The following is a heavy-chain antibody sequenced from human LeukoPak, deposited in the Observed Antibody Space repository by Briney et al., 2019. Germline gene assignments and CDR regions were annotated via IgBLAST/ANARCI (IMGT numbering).Heavy chain of an antibody. CDR1: GGSISSSTYS. CDR2: PYYSGST. Sequence: SETLSLTCTVSGGSISSSTYSWGWIRQPPGKGLEWIGSPYYSGSTYYNPSLKSRVTISEDTSKNQFSLKLSSVTAADTAVYYCARQHSSGWLLDYWGQGTLVTVSS. V-gene: IGHV4-39*01. CDR3: ARQHSSGWLLDY. J-gene: IGHJ4*02. D-gene: IGHD6-19*01.